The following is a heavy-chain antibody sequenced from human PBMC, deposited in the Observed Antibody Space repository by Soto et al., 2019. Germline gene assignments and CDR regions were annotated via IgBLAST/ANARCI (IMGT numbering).Heavy chain of an antibody. V-gene: IGHV1-2*02. CDR2: IGPASGDT. CDR3: GRGRSGQLVVFY. D-gene: IGHD3-10*01. J-gene: IGHJ4*02. Sequence: QVQLVQSGAEVKKPGASVKVSCKASGYTFTGHYIHWVRQAPGQGPEWMGEIGPASGDTRYAQKVQVRVTMTRDTSITTVYMELNNLSPDDTAVYYCGRGRSGQLVVFYWGQGTPVTVSS. CDR1: GYTFTGHY.